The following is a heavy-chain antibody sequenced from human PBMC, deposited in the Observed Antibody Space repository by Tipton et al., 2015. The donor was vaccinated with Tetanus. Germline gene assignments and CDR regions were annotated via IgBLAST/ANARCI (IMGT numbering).Heavy chain of an antibody. D-gene: IGHD2-15*01. V-gene: IGHV5-51*01. CDR3: ARVLSGGGSRAPEYLDY. CDR1: GDESMTYW. J-gene: IGHJ4*02. Sequence: EVQLVQSGAEVKKPGDSLEISCKGSGDESMTYWIGWVRQMPGKGLEYIGRISLGGSDIRYSPPFQGRVTISADKSINTAYLQWGSLEASDTATYYCARVLSGGGSRAPEYLDYWGQGTQLTVSS. CDR2: ISLGGSDI.